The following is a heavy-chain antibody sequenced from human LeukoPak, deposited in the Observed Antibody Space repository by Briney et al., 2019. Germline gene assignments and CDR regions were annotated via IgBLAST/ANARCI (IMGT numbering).Heavy chain of an antibody. D-gene: IGHD5-24*01. CDR3: ARVCGRWLLEGCFDY. CDR1: GGSISSYY. J-gene: IGHJ4*02. CDR2: IYYSGST. V-gene: IGHV4-59*01. Sequence: SETLSLTCTVSGGSISSYYWSWIRQPPGKGLEWIGYIYYSGSTNYNPSLKSRVTISVDTSKNQFSLKLSSVTAADTAVYYCARVCGRWLLEGCFDYWGQGTLVTVSS.